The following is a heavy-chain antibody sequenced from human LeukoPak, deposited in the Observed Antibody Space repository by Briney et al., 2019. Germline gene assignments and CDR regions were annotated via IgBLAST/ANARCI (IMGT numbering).Heavy chain of an antibody. D-gene: IGHD3/OR15-3a*01. CDR2: INHSGST. J-gene: IGHJ4*02. CDR3: ARQTGSGLFILP. V-gene: IGHV4-39*01. Sequence: SETLSLTCTVFGGSISSSSYYWSWNRQPPGKGLEWIGEINHSGSTNYNPSLKSRVTISVDTSKNQFSLKLSSVTAADTAVYYCARQTGSGLFILPGGQGTLVTVSS. CDR1: GGSISSSSYY.